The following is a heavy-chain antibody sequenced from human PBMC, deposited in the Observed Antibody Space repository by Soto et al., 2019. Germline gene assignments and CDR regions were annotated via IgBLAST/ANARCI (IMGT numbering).Heavy chain of an antibody. CDR1: GFSLSTSGVG. Sequence: QITLKESGPPLVKPTQTLTLTCTFSGFSLSTSGVGVGWIRQPPGKALEWLALIYWDDDKRYSPSLKSRLTITKDTSKNQVVLTMTNMDPVDTATYYCAHRLESEYSSSSSGFDYWGQGTLVTVSS. CDR2: IYWDDDK. J-gene: IGHJ4*02. V-gene: IGHV2-5*02. D-gene: IGHD6-6*01. CDR3: AHRLESEYSSSSSGFDY.